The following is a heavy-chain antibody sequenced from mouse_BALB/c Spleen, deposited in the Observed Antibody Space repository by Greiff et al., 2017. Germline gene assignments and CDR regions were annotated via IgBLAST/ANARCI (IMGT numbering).Heavy chain of an antibody. CDR2: INPSNGGT. CDR1: GYTFTSYY. J-gene: IGHJ3*01. CDR3: TRTYDGYYAWFAY. D-gene: IGHD2-3*01. V-gene: IGHV1S16*01. Sequence: QVQLQQPGAELVRPGASVKLSCKASGYTFTSYYMYWVKQRPGQGLEWIGGINPSNGGTNFNEKFKSKATLTVDKSSSTAYMQLSSLTSEDSAVYYCTRTYDGYYAWFAYWGQGTLVTVSA.